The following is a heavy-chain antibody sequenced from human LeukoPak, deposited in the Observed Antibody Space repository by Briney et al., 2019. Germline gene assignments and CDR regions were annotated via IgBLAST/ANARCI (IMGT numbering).Heavy chain of an antibody. J-gene: IGHJ4*02. V-gene: IGHV1-2*02. CDR3: ARYYDSSGVFDY. CDR2: INPNSGGT. D-gene: IGHD3-22*01. CDR1: GHTFTGYY. Sequence: VASVKVSCKASGHTFTGYYMHWVRQAPGQGLEWMGWINPNSGGTNYAQKFQGRVTMTRDTSISTAYMELSRLRSDDTAVYYCARYYDSSGVFDYWGQGTLVTVSS.